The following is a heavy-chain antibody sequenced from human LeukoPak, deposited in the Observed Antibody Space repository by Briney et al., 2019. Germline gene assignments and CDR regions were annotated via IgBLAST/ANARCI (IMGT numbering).Heavy chain of an antibody. V-gene: IGHV3-30*18. D-gene: IGHD1-26*01. CDR2: ISYDGSNK. Sequence: PGGSLRLSCAASGFTFSSYGMHWVRQAPGKGLEWVAVISYDGSNKYYADSVKGRFTISRDNSKNTLYLQMNSLRAEDTAVYYCAKDPNYSGSYGDYWGQGTLVTVSS. J-gene: IGHJ4*02. CDR1: GFTFSSYG. CDR3: AKDPNYSGSYGDY.